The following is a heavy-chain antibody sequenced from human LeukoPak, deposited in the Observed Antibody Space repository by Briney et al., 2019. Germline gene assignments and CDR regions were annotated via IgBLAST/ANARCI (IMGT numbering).Heavy chain of an antibody. V-gene: IGHV5-51*01. Sequence: GPPLKSSCKGSGYSFTSYWIGWVRPMPGKGLEYMGIIHPGDSDTRYSPSFQGQVTISVDRSSSTAYIQWSRLKASDTAMYYCATHPGGLQSGFDNWGQGTLVTVSS. CDR1: GYSFTSYW. J-gene: IGHJ4*02. CDR3: ATHPGGLQSGFDN. D-gene: IGHD5-24*01. CDR2: IHPGDSDT.